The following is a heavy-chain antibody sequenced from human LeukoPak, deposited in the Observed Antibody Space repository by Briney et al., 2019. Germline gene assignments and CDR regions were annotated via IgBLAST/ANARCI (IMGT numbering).Heavy chain of an antibody. CDR2: ISGSSSNT. D-gene: IGHD6-19*01. V-gene: IGHV3-11*06. CDR1: GFTFSGYY. J-gene: IGHJ4*02. Sequence: PGGSLRLSCAASGFTFSGYYMSWIRQAPGGGREWVSYISGSSSNTNYADSVKGRFTISRDNAKNSLSLQMNSLRAEDTAVYYCARVRGSYTSGYYSIDYWGQGTLVTVSS. CDR3: ARVRGSYTSGYYSIDY.